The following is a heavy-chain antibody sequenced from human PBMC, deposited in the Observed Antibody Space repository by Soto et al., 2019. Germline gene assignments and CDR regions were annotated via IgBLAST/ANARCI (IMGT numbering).Heavy chain of an antibody. V-gene: IGHV1-69*13. Sequence: VASVKVSCKASGGTFSTFGFSWVRQAPGQGLEWMGGIIPFFGTAKYSQKFEDRITVTADESTSTVYMDLTSLTSEDTAIYYCARSAPMDAGDKYYYDFWGQGALVTVSS. J-gene: IGHJ4*02. CDR3: ARSAPMDAGDKYYYDF. D-gene: IGHD3-16*01. CDR1: GGTFSTFG. CDR2: IIPFFGTA.